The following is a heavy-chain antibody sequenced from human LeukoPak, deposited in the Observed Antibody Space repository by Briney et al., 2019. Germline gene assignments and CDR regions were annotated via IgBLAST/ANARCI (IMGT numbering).Heavy chain of an antibody. CDR3: ARGVAAVDY. D-gene: IGHD6-13*01. Sequence: SETLSLTRTVSGGSISSYYWSWIRQPPGKGLEWIGYIYYSGSTNYNPSLKSRVTISVDTSKNQFSLKLSSVTAADTAVYYCARGVAAVDYWGQGTLVTVSS. CDR1: GGSISSYY. V-gene: IGHV4-59*01. CDR2: IYYSGST. J-gene: IGHJ4*02.